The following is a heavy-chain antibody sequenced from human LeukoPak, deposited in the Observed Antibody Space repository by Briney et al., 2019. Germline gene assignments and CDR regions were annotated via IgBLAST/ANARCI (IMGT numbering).Heavy chain of an antibody. Sequence: GGSLGLSCAASGFTFSSYSMSWVRQAPGKGLEWVSVIYSGGSTYHADPVKGRFTISRDNSKNTLYLQMNSLRDEDTAVYYCARIVAGGAFDIWGQGTMVTVSS. D-gene: IGHD1-26*01. CDR3: ARIVAGGAFDI. CDR1: GFTFSSYS. J-gene: IGHJ3*02. V-gene: IGHV3-66*01. CDR2: IYSGGST.